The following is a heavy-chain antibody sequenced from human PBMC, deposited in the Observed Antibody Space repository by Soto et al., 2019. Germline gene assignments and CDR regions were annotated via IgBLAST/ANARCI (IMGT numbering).Heavy chain of an antibody. Sequence: QVQLVESGGGVVQPGRSLRLSCAASGFTFSSYGMHWVRQAPGKGLEWVAVISYDGSNKYYADSVKGRFTISRDNSKHTLYLQMNCLRAEDTAVYYCAKAAWIQLWLLDYWGHGPLVTVSS. CDR2: ISYDGSNK. V-gene: IGHV3-30*18. CDR3: AKAAWIQLWLLDY. D-gene: IGHD5-18*01. J-gene: IGHJ4*01. CDR1: GFTFSSYG.